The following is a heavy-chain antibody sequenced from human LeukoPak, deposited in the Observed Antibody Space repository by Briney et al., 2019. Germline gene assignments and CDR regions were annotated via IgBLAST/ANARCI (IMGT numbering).Heavy chain of an antibody. CDR2: ISSDGGST. D-gene: IGHD4-17*01. CDR1: GFTFSDYA. CDR3: ARVGDYTAFDI. J-gene: IGHJ3*02. Sequence: PGGSLRLSCAASGFTFSDYAMHWVRQAPGKGLEYVSAISSDGGSTYYANSVEGRFTISRDNSKNTLYLQMGCLRAEDMAVLYCARVGDYTAFDIWGQGTLVTVSS. V-gene: IGHV3-64*01.